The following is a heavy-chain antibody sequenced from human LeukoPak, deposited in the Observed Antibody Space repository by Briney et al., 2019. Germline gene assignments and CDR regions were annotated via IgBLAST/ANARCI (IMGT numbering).Heavy chain of an antibody. CDR1: GYTFTGYY. Sequence: ASVKVSCKASGYTFTGYYMHWVRQAPGQGLEWMGWINPNSGGTNYAQKFQGRVTMTRDTSISTAYMELSRLRSDDTAVYYCARDRPDPGDCSSTSCYRNWFDPWGQGTLVTVSS. J-gene: IGHJ5*02. V-gene: IGHV1-2*02. CDR3: ARDRPDPGDCSSTSCYRNWFDP. D-gene: IGHD2-2*02. CDR2: INPNSGGT.